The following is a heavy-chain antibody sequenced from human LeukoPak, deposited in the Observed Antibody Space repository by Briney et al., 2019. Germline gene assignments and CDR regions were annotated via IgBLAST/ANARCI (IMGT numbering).Heavy chain of an antibody. V-gene: IGHV3-23*01. CDR2: ISGSGGGT. J-gene: IGHJ5*02. CDR3: AKGNSGWSGWFDP. CDR1: GFTVSSNY. D-gene: IGHD6-19*01. Sequence: PGGSLRLSCAASGFTVSSNYMSWVRQAPGKGLEWVSAISGSGGGTYYADSVKGRFTISRDNSKNTLYLQMNSLRAEDTAVYYCAKGNSGWSGWFDPWGQGTLVTVSS.